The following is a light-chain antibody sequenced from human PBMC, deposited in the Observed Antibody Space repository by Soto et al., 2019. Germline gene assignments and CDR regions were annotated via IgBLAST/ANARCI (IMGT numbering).Light chain of an antibody. CDR1: SSNIGGNS. CDR2: DDN. J-gene: IGLJ1*01. CDR3: GSWDSSLSAYV. Sequence: QSVLTQTPSVYAAPGQKVTISCSGSSSNIGGNSVSWYQQLPGTAPKLLIYDDNKRPSGIPDRFSGSKSGTSATLGITGFQTGDEADYYCGSWDSSLSAYVFGTGTTVTVL. V-gene: IGLV1-51*01.